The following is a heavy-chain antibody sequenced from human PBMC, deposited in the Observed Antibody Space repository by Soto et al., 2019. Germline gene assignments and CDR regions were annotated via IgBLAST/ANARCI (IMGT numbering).Heavy chain of an antibody. J-gene: IGHJ4*02. Sequence: QITLKESGPALVKSTQTLTLTCTFSGFSLSSSGEAVGWIRQPPGKALEWLALIYWNGIERYSPSLKSMLANNQDNPKNQVVLTVTQMDPVDTATYFCAHGDPLGFHYWGQGTLVTVSP. CDR1: GFSLSSSGEA. D-gene: IGHD3-10*01. CDR3: AHGDPLGFHY. V-gene: IGHV2-5*01. CDR2: IYWNGIE.